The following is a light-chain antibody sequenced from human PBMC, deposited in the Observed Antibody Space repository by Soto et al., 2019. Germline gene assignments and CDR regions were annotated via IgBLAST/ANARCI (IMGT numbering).Light chain of an antibody. V-gene: IGLV1-40*01. CDR2: GNV. Sequence: QSVLTQPPSVSGAPGQRVTISCTGSRSNIGAGYDVHWYRQLPGTAPKLLIYGNVDRPSGVPDRFSGSKSGTSASLAITGLQAEDEADYYCQSYDSSLSGWVFGGGTKLTVL. J-gene: IGLJ3*02. CDR1: RSNIGAGYD. CDR3: QSYDSSLSGWV.